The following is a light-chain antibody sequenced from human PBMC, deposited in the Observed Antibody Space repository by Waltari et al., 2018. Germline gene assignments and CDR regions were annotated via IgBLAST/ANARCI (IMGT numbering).Light chain of an antibody. J-gene: IGKJ5*01. CDR1: QYISSNY. CDR2: GAS. V-gene: IGKV3-20*01. CDR3: QQYGSSVSIT. Sequence: EIVLTQSPGTLSLSPGERATLSCRASQYISSNYVAWYQQIPGQAPRPRIDGASNRATGIPDRFSGSGSGTDFTLTISRLEPEDFAVYYCQQYGSSVSITFGHGTRLDTK.